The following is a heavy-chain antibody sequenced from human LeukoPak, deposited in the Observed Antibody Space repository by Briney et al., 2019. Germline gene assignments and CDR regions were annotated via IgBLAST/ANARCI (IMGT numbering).Heavy chain of an antibody. D-gene: IGHD3-3*01. CDR2: IYYSGST. CDR3: GRRYYDFWSGYYDY. Sequence: SETLSLTCTVSGGSISSSSYYWGWIRQPPGKGLEWIGSIYYSGSTYYNPSLKSRVTISVDTSKNQFSLKLSSVTAADTAVYYCGRRYYDFWSGYYDYWGQGTLVTVSS. V-gene: IGHV4-39*01. CDR1: GGSISSSSYY. J-gene: IGHJ4*02.